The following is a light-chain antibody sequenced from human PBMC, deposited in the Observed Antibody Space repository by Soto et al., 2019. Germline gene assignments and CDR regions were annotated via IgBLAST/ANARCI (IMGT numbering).Light chain of an antibody. CDR3: PSYNSGVKWI. Sequence: QSVLTQPPSVSGAPGQRVTISCTGSRSNIGAGFDVNWYQQLPGTAPKLLIHGDSHRPSGVPDRFSGSKSGTSASLAITGLQANEAGDYYSPSYNSGVKWIFAGGT. CDR1: RSNIGAGFD. J-gene: IGLJ2*01. CDR2: GDS. V-gene: IGLV1-40*01.